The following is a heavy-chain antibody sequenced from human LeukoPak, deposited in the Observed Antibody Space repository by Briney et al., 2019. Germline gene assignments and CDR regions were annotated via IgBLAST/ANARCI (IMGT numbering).Heavy chain of an antibody. CDR3: ARGSFFGLDDY. CDR1: GYTFTSYA. Sequence: ASVKVSCKASGYTFTSYAMNWVRQAPGQGLEWMGWINTNTGNPTYAQGFTGRFVLSLDTSVSTAYLQICSLKAEDTAVYYCARGSFFGLDDYWGQGTLVTVSS. D-gene: IGHD3-10*01. V-gene: IGHV7-4-1*01. J-gene: IGHJ4*02. CDR2: INTNTGNP.